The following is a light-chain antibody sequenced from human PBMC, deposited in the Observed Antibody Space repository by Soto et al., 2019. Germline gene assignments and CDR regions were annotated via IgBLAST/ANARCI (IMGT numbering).Light chain of an antibody. CDR2: GNN. J-gene: IGLJ1*01. CDR3: QSYDSTKSGYV. V-gene: IGLV1-40*01. CDR1: SSNIGAHYA. Sequence: QSALTQPPSVSGAPGQRVTISCTGSSSNIGAHYAVHWFQQLPGTAPRLLIYGNNNRPSGVPDRFSGSKSGTSASLAITGLQAEDEADYYCQSYDSTKSGYVFGTGTKVTVL.